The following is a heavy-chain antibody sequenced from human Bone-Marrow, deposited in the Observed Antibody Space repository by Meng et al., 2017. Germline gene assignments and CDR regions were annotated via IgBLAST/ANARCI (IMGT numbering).Heavy chain of an antibody. CDR2: ITSDGSNK. J-gene: IGHJ4*02. CDR3: ARDGPHYDVDY. V-gene: IGHV3-33*08. Sequence: GESLKISCAASGFTFSSYEMNWVRQAPGKGLEWVALITSDGSNKYYADSVKGRFTISRDNSKNTLYLQINSLRAEDTAVYFCARDGPHYDVDYWGQGTLVTVSS. CDR1: GFTFSSYE. D-gene: IGHD5-12*01.